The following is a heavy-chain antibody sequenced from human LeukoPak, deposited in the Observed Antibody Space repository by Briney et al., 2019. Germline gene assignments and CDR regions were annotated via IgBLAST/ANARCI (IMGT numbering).Heavy chain of an antibody. CDR2: IYGNGAGI. V-gene: IGHV3-23*01. J-gene: IGHJ4*02. Sequence: GGSLRLSCAASGFPFSTYAMNWVRQAPGKGLEWVSGIYGNGAGIQYADSVKGRFTISRDNSKNTLYLQMNSLRAEDTAVYYCARGVGSGSRLRAGDYWGQGTLVTVSS. CDR1: GFPFSTYA. D-gene: IGHD1-26*01. CDR3: ARGVGSGSRLRAGDY.